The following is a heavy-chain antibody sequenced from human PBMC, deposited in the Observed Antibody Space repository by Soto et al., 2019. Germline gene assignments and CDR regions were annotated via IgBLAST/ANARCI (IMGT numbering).Heavy chain of an antibody. Sequence: SETLSLTCTVSGGSFSSYYWTWIRQSPGKGLEWIGYIYYSGSTDYNPSLRGRLAISIDTSKNQFSLRLNSMTAADTAVYYCAGRDCSGTNCYYLDYYYMDVWGEGTTVTVS. CDR3: AGRDCSGTNCYYLDYYYMDV. CDR1: GGSFSSYY. J-gene: IGHJ6*03. D-gene: IGHD2-2*01. V-gene: IGHV4-59*08. CDR2: IYYSGST.